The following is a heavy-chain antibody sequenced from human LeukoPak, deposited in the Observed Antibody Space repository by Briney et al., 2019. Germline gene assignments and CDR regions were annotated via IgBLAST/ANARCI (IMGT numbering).Heavy chain of an antibody. J-gene: IGHJ4*02. Sequence: GGSLRLSCAASGFTFSSYAMSWVRQSPGKGLEWVSAIFGSGSNTFYADSVKGRFTISRDNPTNMLFLQMNSLRAEDTAVYFCAKEIAVSGQGVFDYWGQGTLVTVSS. V-gene: IGHV3-23*01. CDR1: GFTFSSYA. CDR3: AKEIAVSGQGVFDY. D-gene: IGHD6-19*01. CDR2: IFGSGSNT.